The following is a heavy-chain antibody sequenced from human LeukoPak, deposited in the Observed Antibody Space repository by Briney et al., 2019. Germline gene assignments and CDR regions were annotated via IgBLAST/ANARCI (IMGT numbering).Heavy chain of an antibody. CDR1: GYTFTSYY. J-gene: IGHJ3*02. D-gene: IGHD6-6*01. V-gene: IGHV1-46*01. CDR3: ARGGGRIAARRSRAFDI. CDR2: INPSGGST. Sequence: GASVKVSCKASGYTFTSYYMHWVRQAPGQGLEWMGIINPSGGSTSYAQRFQGRVTMTRDTSTSTVYMELSSLRSEDTAVYYCARGGGRIAARRSRAFDIWGQGTMVTVSS.